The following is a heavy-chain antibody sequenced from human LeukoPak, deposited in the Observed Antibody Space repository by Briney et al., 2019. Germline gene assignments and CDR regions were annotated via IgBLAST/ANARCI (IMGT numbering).Heavy chain of an antibody. Sequence: ASVKVSCKTSGYTFTSYYISWVRQAPGQGLEWMAWISAYNGNTKYAQKFQGRVTMTTDTSTSTAYMELRSLRSGDTAVYYCARDPLRFGELLGYFDYWGQGTLVTVSS. J-gene: IGHJ4*02. CDR3: ARDPLRFGELLGYFDY. CDR1: GYTFTSYY. V-gene: IGHV1-18*01. CDR2: ISAYNGNT. D-gene: IGHD3-10*01.